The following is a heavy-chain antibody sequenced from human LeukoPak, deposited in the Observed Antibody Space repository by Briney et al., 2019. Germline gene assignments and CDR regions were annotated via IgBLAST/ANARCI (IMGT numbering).Heavy chain of an antibody. Sequence: EASVKVSCKASGSTFTSFAFSGVRQAPGQGLEWMGWISPYNGNAKYAQNLQGRVTMTADTSTRTVYMELRSLRSDDTAVYYCARHPRLVWFGELSPASYSHNYMDVWGKGTTVTVSS. J-gene: IGHJ6*03. V-gene: IGHV1-18*01. D-gene: IGHD3-10*01. CDR1: GSTFTSFA. CDR3: ARHPRLVWFGELSPASYSHNYMDV. CDR2: ISPYNGNA.